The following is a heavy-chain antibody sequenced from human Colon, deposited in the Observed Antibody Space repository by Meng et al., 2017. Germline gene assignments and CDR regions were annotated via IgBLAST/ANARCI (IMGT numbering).Heavy chain of an antibody. CDR2: IDHRGDP. Sequence: QVPLLEPGPGLVKPSGTLPLTCAVSGGSSTTNSYWSWVRQSPEKGLEWIGQIDHRGDPYYNPSLKSRVTMSVDRSKSQVSLQLTSVTAADTAVYYCARHGGYYQDYWGQGTLVTVSS. D-gene: IGHD4-23*01. CDR3: ARHGGYYQDY. CDR1: GGSSTTNSY. V-gene: IGHV4-4*02. J-gene: IGHJ4*02.